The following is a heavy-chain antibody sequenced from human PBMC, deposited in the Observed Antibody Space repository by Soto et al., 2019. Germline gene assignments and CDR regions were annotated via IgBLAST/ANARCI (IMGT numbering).Heavy chain of an antibody. Sequence: EVQLLESGGGLVQPGGSLRLSCAASGFTFSSYAMSWVRQAPGKGLGWVSAISGSGGSTYYADSVKGRFTISRDNSKNTLYLQMNSLRAEDTAVYYCAKELRRSYPIWGNSDYWGQGTLVTVSS. V-gene: IGHV3-23*01. J-gene: IGHJ4*02. CDR2: ISGSGGST. D-gene: IGHD3-16*01. CDR1: GFTFSSYA. CDR3: AKELRRSYPIWGNSDY.